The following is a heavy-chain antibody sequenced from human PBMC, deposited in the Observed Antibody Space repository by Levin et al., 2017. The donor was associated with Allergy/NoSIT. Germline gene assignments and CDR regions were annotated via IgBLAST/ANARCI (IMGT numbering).Heavy chain of an antibody. CDR2: IDWEDDK. V-gene: IGHV2-70*01. J-gene: IGHJ3*02. Sequence: ESGPTLVKPTQTLTLTCTFSGFSLSTSGMCVSWIRQPPGKALEWLALIDWEDDKYFNASLKTRLTISKDTSKNQVVLTLTNMDPVDTATYYCARTSTVERAFDIWGQGTMVTVSS. D-gene: IGHD1-26*01. CDR1: GFSLSTSGMC. CDR3: ARTSTVERAFDI.